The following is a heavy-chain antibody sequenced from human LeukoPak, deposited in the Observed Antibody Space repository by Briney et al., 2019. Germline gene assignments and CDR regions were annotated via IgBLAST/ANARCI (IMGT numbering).Heavy chain of an antibody. CDR3: ARDGIAAAGSAY. CDR1: GGTFSSYA. CDR2: IIPILGIA. D-gene: IGHD6-13*01. V-gene: IGHV1-69*04. J-gene: IGHJ4*02. Sequence: GSSVKVSCKASGGTFSSYAISWVRQAPGQGLEWMGRIIPILGIANYAQRFQGRVTITADKSTSTAYMELSSLRSEDTAVYYCARDGIAAAGSAYWGQGTLVTVSS.